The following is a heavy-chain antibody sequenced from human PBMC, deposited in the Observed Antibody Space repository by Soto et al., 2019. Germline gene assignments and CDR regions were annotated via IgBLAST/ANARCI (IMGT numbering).Heavy chain of an antibody. V-gene: IGHV3-64*02. CDR2: ISSSGGST. Sequence: PVGSLRLSCAASGFTFSKYVMHWVRQAPGKGLQYVSAISSSGGSTYYADSVKGRFIISRDNSKNTVYLQMGSLRAEDMAVYYCARSLMNTVTWGLDYWGQGIVVTVSS. J-gene: IGHJ4*02. CDR3: ARSLMNTVTWGLDY. CDR1: GFTFSKYV. D-gene: IGHD4-17*01.